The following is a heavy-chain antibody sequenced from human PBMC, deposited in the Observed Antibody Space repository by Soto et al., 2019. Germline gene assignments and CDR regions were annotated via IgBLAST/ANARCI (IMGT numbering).Heavy chain of an antibody. CDR3: AKALVPALTAKFGY. D-gene: IGHD2-2*01. V-gene: IGHV3-23*01. CDR1: GFIFNNYA. CDR2: VTASGGGT. J-gene: IGHJ4*02. Sequence: GGSLRLSCAASGFIFNNYAMTWVRQAPGKGLEWVSTVTASGGGTFYANSVKGRFTISRDNSRNTLHLQMSSLRVEDTALYYCAKALVPALTAKFGYWGQGSLVTVSS.